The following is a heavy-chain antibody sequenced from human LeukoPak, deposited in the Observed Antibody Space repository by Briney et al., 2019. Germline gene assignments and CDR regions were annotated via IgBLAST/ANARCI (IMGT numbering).Heavy chain of an antibody. J-gene: IGHJ4*02. CDR1: GYTFTGYY. V-gene: IGHV1-18*04. CDR2: ISAYNGNT. Sequence: ASVKVSCKASGYTFTGYYMHWVRQAPGQGLEWMGWISAYNGNTNYAQKLQGRVTMTTDTSTSTAYMELRSLRSDDTAVYYCARAAKDYVWGSYRYTLTLYYFDYWGQGTLVTVSS. D-gene: IGHD3-16*02. CDR3: ARAAKDYVWGSYRYTLTLYYFDY.